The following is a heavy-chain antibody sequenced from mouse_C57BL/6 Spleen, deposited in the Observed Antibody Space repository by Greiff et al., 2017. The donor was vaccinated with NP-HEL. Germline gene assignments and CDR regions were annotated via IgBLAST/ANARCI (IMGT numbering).Heavy chain of an antibody. V-gene: IGHV1-26*01. CDR3: ARGYSNSPL. CDR1: GYTFTDYY. Sequence: EVQLQQSGPELVKPGASVKISCKASGYTFTDYYMNWVKQSHGKILEWIGDINPNNGGTSYNQKFKGKATLTVDKSSSTAYMELRSLTSEDSAVYYCARGYSNSPLWGQGTTLTVSS. CDR2: INPNNGGT. D-gene: IGHD2-5*01. J-gene: IGHJ2*01.